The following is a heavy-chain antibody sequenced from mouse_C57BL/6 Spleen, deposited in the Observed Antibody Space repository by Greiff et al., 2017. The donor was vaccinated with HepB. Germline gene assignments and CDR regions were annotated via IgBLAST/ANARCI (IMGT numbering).Heavy chain of an antibody. D-gene: IGHD1-1*01. J-gene: IGHJ1*03. V-gene: IGHV1-42*01. Sequence: EVQLQESGPELVKPGASVKISCKASGYSFTGYYMNWVKQSPEKSLEWIGEITPSTGGTTYNQKFKAKATLTVDKSSSTAYMQRKSLTSEDSAVYYCARKDYGSSYGWSFDVWGTGTTVTVSS. CDR3: ARKDYGSSYGWSFDV. CDR1: GYSFTGYY. CDR2: ITPSTGGT.